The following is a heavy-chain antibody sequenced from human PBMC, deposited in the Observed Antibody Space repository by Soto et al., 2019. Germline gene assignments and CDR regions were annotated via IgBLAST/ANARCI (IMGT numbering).Heavy chain of an antibody. CDR3: ARVAGYSINWFDP. D-gene: IGHD4-4*01. CDR2: IYYSGST. CDR1: GGSISSGDYY. Sequence: SETLSLTCTVSGGSISSGDYYWSWIRQPPGKGLEWIGYIYYSGSTYYNPSLKSRVTISVDTSKNQFSLKLSSVTAADTAVYYCARVAGYSINWFDPWGQGTLVTVSS. J-gene: IGHJ5*02. V-gene: IGHV4-30-4*01.